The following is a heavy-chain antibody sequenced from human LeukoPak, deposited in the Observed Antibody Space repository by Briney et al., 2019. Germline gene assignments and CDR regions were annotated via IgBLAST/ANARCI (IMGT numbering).Heavy chain of an antibody. CDR3: ARSAEHCNNGVCFTDYYMDV. Sequence: ASVKVSCKASGYTFTGYYMHWVRQAPGQGLEWMGWINPNSGGTNYAQNLHGRATMTRDTSITTAYMELNSLTSDDTAVYFCARSAEHCNNGVCFTDYYMDVWGKGTTVTVSS. CDR1: GYTFTGYY. D-gene: IGHD2-8*01. J-gene: IGHJ6*03. CDR2: INPNSGGT. V-gene: IGHV1-2*02.